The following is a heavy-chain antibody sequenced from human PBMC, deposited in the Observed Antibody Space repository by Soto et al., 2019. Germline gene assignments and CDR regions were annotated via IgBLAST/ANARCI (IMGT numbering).Heavy chain of an antibody. V-gene: IGHV1-69*06. J-gene: IGHJ6*02. CDR1: GATFSSYA. CDR3: ARGEMDILTGYSQYLYCMVF. D-gene: IGHD3-9*01. Sequence: SVKVSCKASGATFSSYALSWVRQAPGQGLEWMGGIIPIFGTANYAQKFQGRVAITADKSTSTAYMELSSLRSEDTAVYYCARGEMDILTGYSQYLYCMVFSYPGPSLTV. CDR2: IIPIFGTA.